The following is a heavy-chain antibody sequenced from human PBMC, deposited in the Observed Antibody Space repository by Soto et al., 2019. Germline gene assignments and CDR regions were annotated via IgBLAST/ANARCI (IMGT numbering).Heavy chain of an antibody. V-gene: IGHV3-48*04. J-gene: IGHJ6*02. D-gene: IGHD2-2*01. CDR1: GFTFSRYS. CDR3: VRDPDALDV. Sequence: GGSLRLSCAASGFTFSRYSMNWVRRAPGRGLEWVAYIRSSGSPIYYADFVKGRFTISRDNAENSLSLQMNSLSVEDTAVYFCVRDPDALDVWGQGTTVTVSS. CDR2: IRSSGSPI.